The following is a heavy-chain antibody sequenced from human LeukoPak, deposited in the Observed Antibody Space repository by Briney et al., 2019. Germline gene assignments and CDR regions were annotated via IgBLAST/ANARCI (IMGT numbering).Heavy chain of an antibody. CDR2: IYDSGST. CDR1: GGSISSYY. Sequence: PSETLSLTCSVSGGSISSYYWSWIRQPPGKGLEWIGDIYDSGSTSYNPSLKSRVTISVDTSKNQFSLRLSSVTAADTAVYYCARHGSGWSLDYWGQGTLVSVSS. CDR3: ARHGSGWSLDY. V-gene: IGHV4-59*08. D-gene: IGHD6-19*01. J-gene: IGHJ4*02.